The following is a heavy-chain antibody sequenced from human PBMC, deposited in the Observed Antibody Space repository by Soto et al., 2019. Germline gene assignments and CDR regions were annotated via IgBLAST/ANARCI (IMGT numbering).Heavy chain of an antibody. V-gene: IGHV3-33*01. J-gene: IGHJ6*02. CDR3: AREGPRQMVKRDYYYYGMDV. Sequence: QVQLVESGGGVVQPGRSLRLSCAASGFTFSSYGMHWVRQAPGKGLEWVAVIWYDGSNKYYADSVKGRFTISRDNSKNTLYLQMNSLRAEDTAVYYCAREGPRQMVKRDYYYYGMDVWGQGTTVTVSS. D-gene: IGHD5-18*01. CDR2: IWYDGSNK. CDR1: GFTFSSYG.